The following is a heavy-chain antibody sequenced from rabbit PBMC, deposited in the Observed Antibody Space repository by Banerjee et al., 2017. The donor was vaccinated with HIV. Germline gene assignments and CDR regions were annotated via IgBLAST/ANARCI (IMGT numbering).Heavy chain of an antibody. CDR2: TYAGTSGST. CDR3: ARDTGSSFSSYGMAL. V-gene: IGHV1S40*01. D-gene: IGHD8-1*01. Sequence: QSLEESGGGLVKPGASLTLTCKASGFSFNSGYDMCWVRQAPGKGLEWIACTYAGTSGSTYSAIWAKGRFTISKTSSTTVTLQMTSLTVADTATYFCARDTGSSFSSYGMALWGQGTLVTVS. J-gene: IGHJ3*01. CDR1: GFSFNSGYD.